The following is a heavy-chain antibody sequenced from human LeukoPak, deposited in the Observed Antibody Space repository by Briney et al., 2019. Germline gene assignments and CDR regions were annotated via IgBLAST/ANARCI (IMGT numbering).Heavy chain of an antibody. D-gene: IGHD6-13*01. Sequence: GASVKLSCTTSGYSFTGYFIHWVRQAPGQGFEWLGWINLNSGGTKYAQKFQDRVSMTRDTSIGAAYMELNSLRLDDTAVYYCARGVAAAGSRLDPWGQGTLITVSS. J-gene: IGHJ5*02. CDR3: ARGVAAAGSRLDP. V-gene: IGHV1-2*02. CDR2: INLNSGGT. CDR1: GYSFTGYF.